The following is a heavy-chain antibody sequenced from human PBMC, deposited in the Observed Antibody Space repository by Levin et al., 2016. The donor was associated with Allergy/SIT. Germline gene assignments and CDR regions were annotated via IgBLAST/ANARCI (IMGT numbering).Heavy chain of an antibody. Sequence: SETLSLTCAVSGGSISSGGYSWSWIRQPPGKGLEWIGYIYHSGSTYYNPSLKSRVTISVDRSKNQFSLKLSSVTAADTAVYYCARGSHYGNWFDPWGQGTLVTVSS. CDR3: ARGSHYGNWFDP. D-gene: IGHD3-16*01. V-gene: IGHV4-30-2*01. J-gene: IGHJ5*02. CDR1: GGSISSGGYS. CDR2: IYHSGST.